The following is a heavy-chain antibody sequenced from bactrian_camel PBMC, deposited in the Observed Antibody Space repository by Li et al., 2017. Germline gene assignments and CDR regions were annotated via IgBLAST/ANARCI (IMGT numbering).Heavy chain of an antibody. J-gene: IGHJ4*01. CDR1: GYTYRFC. CDR3: AVATGSPKYPVCPY. D-gene: IGHD7*01. Sequence: HVQLVESGGGSVQAGGSLKLSCAASGYTYRFCLGWFRQAPGKEREGVASIDSDGATRYTDSVKGRFTVSRDYEKNTLYLEMNSLKPEDTAVYYCAVATGSPKYPVCPYGGQGTQVTVS. V-gene: IGHV3S53*01. CDR2: IDSDGAT.